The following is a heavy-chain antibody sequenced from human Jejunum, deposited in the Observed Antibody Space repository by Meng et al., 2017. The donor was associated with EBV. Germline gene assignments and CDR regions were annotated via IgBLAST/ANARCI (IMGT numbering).Heavy chain of an antibody. V-gene: IGHV3-74*01. CDR2: INEDGTHT. CDR1: GYTFSNYW. Sequence: EGRLLESVGGLVQPGGSLRLSCGGSGYTFSNYWMHWVRQTPGKGLVWVSRINEDGTHTDYADSVKGRFTISRDNAKNTLTLQMNSLRVEDTAVYYCSRDLRGPFDYRGQGTLVTVSS. J-gene: IGHJ4*02. CDR3: SRDLRGPFDY. D-gene: IGHD3-16*01.